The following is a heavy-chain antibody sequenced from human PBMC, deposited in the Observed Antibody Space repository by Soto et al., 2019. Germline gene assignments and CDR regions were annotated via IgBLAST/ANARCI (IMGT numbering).Heavy chain of an antibody. V-gene: IGHV3-11*06. CDR2: VSSTGGYT. J-gene: IGHJ2*01. Sequence: QMQLVESGGDLVKPGGSLRLSCAASGFNFGDYYMSWVRQAPGKGLEWVSFVSSTGGYTKYSDSLGGRITVSRDNGKNSLQLQLNSLRVEDTAVYYCARLRVGGNWYFDLWGRGSLVTVSS. CDR1: GFNFGDYY. CDR3: ARLRVGGNWYFDL. D-gene: IGHD1-26*01.